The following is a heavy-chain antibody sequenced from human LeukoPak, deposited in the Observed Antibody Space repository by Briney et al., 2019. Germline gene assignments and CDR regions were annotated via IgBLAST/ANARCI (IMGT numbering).Heavy chain of an antibody. J-gene: IGHJ4*02. Sequence: PSETLSLTCTVSGGSISSYYWSWIRQPPGKGLEWIGYICYSGSTNYNPSLKSRVTISVDTSKNQFSLKLSSVTAADTAVYYCARGGRWLQSGLNYWGQGTLVTVSS. CDR2: ICYSGST. CDR3: ARGGRWLQSGLNY. CDR1: GGSISSYY. D-gene: IGHD5-24*01. V-gene: IGHV4-59*01.